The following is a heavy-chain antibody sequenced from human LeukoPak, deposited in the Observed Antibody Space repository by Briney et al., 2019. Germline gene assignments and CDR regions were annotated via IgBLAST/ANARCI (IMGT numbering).Heavy chain of an antibody. CDR2: IKSKTDGGTT. Sequence: PGGSLRLSCAASGFTFSNAWMSWVRQAPGKGLEWVGRIKSKTDGGTTDYAAPVKGRFTISRDDSKNTLYLQMNSLKTEDTAVYYCTTGPSLLWFGEFQLDPWGQGTLVTVSS. CDR1: GFTFSNAW. D-gene: IGHD3-10*01. J-gene: IGHJ5*02. CDR3: TTGPSLLWFGEFQLDP. V-gene: IGHV3-15*01.